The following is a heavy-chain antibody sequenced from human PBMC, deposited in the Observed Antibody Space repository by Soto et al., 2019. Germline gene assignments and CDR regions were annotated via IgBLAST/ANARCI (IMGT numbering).Heavy chain of an antibody. Sequence: EVQLAESGGGLVQPGGSLRLSCAASGFTFSDHYMDWVRQAPGKGLEWVGRSRDKVHSHTTEYAASVKGRFTISRGDSENSLYLQMNSLKTEDTAVYYVARGVVSTGYFDYWGQGTLVTVSS. CDR3: ARGVVSTGYFDY. V-gene: IGHV3-72*01. CDR1: GFTFSDHY. CDR2: SRDKVHSHTT. J-gene: IGHJ4*02. D-gene: IGHD5-12*01.